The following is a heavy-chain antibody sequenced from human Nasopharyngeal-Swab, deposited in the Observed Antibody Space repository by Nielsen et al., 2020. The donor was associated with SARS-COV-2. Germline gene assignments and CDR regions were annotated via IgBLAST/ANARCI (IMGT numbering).Heavy chain of an antibody. CDR1: GYTFTTYT. Sequence: ASVKVSCKASGYTFTTYTMNWVRQAPGQGLEWLGWVNTKTGIPTYAQGFTRRFVFSLDTSVSTAYPHISSLQVEDTAVYYCARQLCSGTNCYESYWGQGTLVTVSS. CDR2: VNTKTGIP. V-gene: IGHV7-4-1*02. CDR3: ARQLCSGTNCYESY. D-gene: IGHD2-2*01. J-gene: IGHJ4*02.